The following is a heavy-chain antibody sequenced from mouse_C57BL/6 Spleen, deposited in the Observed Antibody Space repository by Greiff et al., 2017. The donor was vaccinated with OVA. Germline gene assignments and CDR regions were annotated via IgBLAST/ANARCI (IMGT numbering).Heavy chain of an antibody. Sequence: VQLQQPGAELVKPGASVKLSCKASGYTFTSYWMHWVKQRPGQGLEWIGMIHPNSGSTNYNEKFKSKATLTVDKSSSTAYMQLSSLTSEDSAVYYCAREEGGKWYFDVWGTGTTVTVSS. J-gene: IGHJ1*03. CDR2: IHPNSGST. D-gene: IGHD1-1*02. V-gene: IGHV1-64*01. CDR1: GYTFTSYW. CDR3: AREEGGKWYFDV.